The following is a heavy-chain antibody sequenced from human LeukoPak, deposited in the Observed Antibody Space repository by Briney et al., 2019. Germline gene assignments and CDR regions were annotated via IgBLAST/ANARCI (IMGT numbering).Heavy chain of an antibody. D-gene: IGHD3-3*01. J-gene: IGHJ4*02. Sequence: GGSLRLSCAASGFTVSSNYMSWVRQAPGKGLEWVSVMYAGGYTYYADSVKGRFTISRDNAKNSLYLQMNSLRAEDTAVYYCARDLGLYNYWGQGTLVTVSS. CDR2: MYAGGYT. V-gene: IGHV3-53*01. CDR3: ARDLGLYNY. CDR1: GFTVSSNY.